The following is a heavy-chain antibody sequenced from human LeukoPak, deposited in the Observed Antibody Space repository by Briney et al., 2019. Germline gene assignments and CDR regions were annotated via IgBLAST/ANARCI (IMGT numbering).Heavy chain of an antibody. CDR1: GFIFSDYY. Sequence: GGSLRLSCATSGFIFSDYYMSWIRQAPGKGLEWLSYISTTSGFTKYADAMKGRFTISRDNSKNSLYLQMNSLRAEDSAVYYCARTQATTGHFDYWGQGTLSPSPQ. D-gene: IGHD1-1*01. CDR2: ISTTSGFT. CDR3: ARTQATTGHFDY. V-gene: IGHV3-11*06. J-gene: IGHJ4*02.